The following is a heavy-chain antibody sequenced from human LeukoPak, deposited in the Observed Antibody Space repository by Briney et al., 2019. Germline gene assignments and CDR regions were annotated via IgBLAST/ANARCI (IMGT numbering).Heavy chain of an antibody. V-gene: IGHV3-48*01. CDR2: ISSSSSTI. J-gene: IGHJ4*02. CDR1: GFTFSSHS. D-gene: IGHD3-22*01. Sequence: GGSLRLSCAASGFTFSSHSMNWVRQAPGKGLERVSYISSSSSTIYYADSVKGRFTISRDNAKNSLYLQMNSLRAEDTAVYYCARGAYYYEDWRQGTLVTVFS. CDR3: ARGAYYYED.